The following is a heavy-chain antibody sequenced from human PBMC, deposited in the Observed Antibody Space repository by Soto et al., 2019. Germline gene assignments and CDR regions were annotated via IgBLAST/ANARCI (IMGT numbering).Heavy chain of an antibody. V-gene: IGHV3-23*01. J-gene: IGHJ4*02. CDR3: AYSSTPCDY. Sequence: EVQLLESGGGLVQPGGSLRLSCAASGFTFSSYAMRWVRQAPGKGLEWVSALSGRGGSTYYADSVKGRFTIARDNSKNTLYLQMNSLRAADTAVYYCAYSSTPCDYWGQGTLVTVSS. CDR2: LSGRGGST. D-gene: IGHD6-13*01. CDR1: GFTFSSYA.